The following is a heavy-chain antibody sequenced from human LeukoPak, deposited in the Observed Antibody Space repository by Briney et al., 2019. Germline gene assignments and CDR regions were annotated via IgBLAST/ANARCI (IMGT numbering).Heavy chain of an antibody. J-gene: IGHJ1*01. V-gene: IGHV3-74*01. CDR1: GFTLRSHW. Sequence: GGSLTLSCAASGFTLRSHWMHWVRQPPGKGLVWVSRINTDGSSTSYADSVKGRFTISRDNAKNTLYLQMNSLRAEDTAVYHCARDEGNWNYGSWGQGTLVTVSS. CDR3: ARDEGNWNYGS. D-gene: IGHD1-7*01. CDR2: INTDGSST.